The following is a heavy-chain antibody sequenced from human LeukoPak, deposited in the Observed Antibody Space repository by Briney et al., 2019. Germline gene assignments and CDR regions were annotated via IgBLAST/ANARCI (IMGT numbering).Heavy chain of an antibody. Sequence: GASLRLSCAASGFTFNSYAMNWVRQTPGKGLEWVSTIGGSGGNTYYADSVKGRFTISRDNPKNSLYLQMNSLRAEDTAVYYCAKVMGYTFGYPFDYWGQGTLVTVSS. J-gene: IGHJ4*02. CDR2: IGGSGGNT. V-gene: IGHV3-23*01. D-gene: IGHD5-18*01. CDR3: AKVMGYTFGYPFDY. CDR1: GFTFNSYA.